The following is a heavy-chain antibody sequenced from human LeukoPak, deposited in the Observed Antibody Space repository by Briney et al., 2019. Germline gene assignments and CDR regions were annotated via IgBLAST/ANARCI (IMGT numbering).Heavy chain of an antibody. CDR3: ARGRGYSYGNPDYFDY. J-gene: IGHJ4*02. CDR1: GYTFTGYY. Sequence: ASVKVSCKASGYTFTGYYMHWVRQAPGEGLEWMGWINPNSGGTNYAQKFQGRVTMTRDTSISTAYMELSRLRSDDTAVYYCARGRGYSYGNPDYFDYWGQGTLVTVSS. CDR2: INPNSGGT. V-gene: IGHV1-2*02. D-gene: IGHD5-18*01.